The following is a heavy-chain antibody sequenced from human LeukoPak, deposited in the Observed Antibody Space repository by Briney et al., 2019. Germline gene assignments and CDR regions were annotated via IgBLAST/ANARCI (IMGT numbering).Heavy chain of an antibody. Sequence: RGSLRLSCAASGFTFSSYWMHWVRQAPGKGLGWVSHINSDGSSTSYADSVKGRFTISRDNAKNTLYLQMNSLRAEDTAVYYCASTTNFDYWGQGTQVTVSA. CDR1: GFTFSSYW. J-gene: IGHJ4*02. D-gene: IGHD2/OR15-2a*01. CDR2: INSDGSST. V-gene: IGHV3-74*01. CDR3: ASTTNFDY.